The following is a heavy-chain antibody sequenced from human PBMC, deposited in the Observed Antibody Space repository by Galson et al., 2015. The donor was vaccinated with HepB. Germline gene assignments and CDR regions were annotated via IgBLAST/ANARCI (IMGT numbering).Heavy chain of an antibody. CDR3: ARVRTVTTAYYYYMDV. J-gene: IGHJ6*03. CDR2: INPNSGGT. CDR1: GYTFTGYY. D-gene: IGHD4-17*01. Sequence: SVKVSCKASGYTFTGYYMHWVRQAPGQGLEWMGRINPNSGGTNYAQTFQGRVTMTRDTSISTAYMELSRLRSDDTAVYYCARVRTVTTAYYYYMDVWGKGTTVTVSS. V-gene: IGHV1-2*06.